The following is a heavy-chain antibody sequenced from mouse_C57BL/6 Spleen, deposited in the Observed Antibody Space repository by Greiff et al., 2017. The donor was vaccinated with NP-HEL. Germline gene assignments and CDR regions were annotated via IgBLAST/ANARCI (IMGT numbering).Heavy chain of an antibody. CDR3: ARESPNWGSDY. CDR2: ISYDGSN. J-gene: IGHJ2*01. CDR1: GYSITSGYY. V-gene: IGHV3-6*01. Sequence: EVQLQESGPGLVKPSQSLSLTCSVTGYSITSGYYWNWIRQFPGNKLEWMGYISYDGSNNYNPSLKNRISITRDTSKNQFFLKLNSVTTEDTSTYYCARESPNWGSDYWGQGTTLTVSS. D-gene: IGHD4-1*01.